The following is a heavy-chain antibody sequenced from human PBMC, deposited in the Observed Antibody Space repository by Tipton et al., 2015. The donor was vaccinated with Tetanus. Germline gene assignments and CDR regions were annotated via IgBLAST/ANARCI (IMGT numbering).Heavy chain of an antibody. CDR3: ARTTRRWLHPDY. V-gene: IGHV4-61*08. J-gene: IGHJ4*02. D-gene: IGHD5-24*01. CDR2: IFYNGRT. CDR1: GDSLSNGDYY. Sequence: TLSLTCTVSGDSLSNGDYYWSWIRQPPGKGLEWIAYIFYNGRTQYSPSLKSRVTISVDTAQNQFSLQLRSVTAADTAIYYCARTTRRWLHPDYWGQGTLVTVSS.